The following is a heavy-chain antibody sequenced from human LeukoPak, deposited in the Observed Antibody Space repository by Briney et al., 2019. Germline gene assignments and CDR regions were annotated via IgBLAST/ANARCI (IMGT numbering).Heavy chain of an antibody. V-gene: IGHV4-4*07. J-gene: IGHJ6*03. Sequence: SETLSLTCTVSGGSISSYYWSWIRQPAGKGLEWIGRIYTSGSTNYNPSLKSRVTMSVDTSKNQFSLKLSSVTAADTAVYYCARAHPRKRYLYYYYYYYMDVWGKGPTVTVSS. CDR3: ARAHPRKRYLYYYYYYYMDV. CDR1: GGSISSYY. D-gene: IGHD3-9*01. CDR2: IYTSGST.